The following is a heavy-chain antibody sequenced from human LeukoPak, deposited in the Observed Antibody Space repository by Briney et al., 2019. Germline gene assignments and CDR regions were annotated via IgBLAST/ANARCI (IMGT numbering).Heavy chain of an antibody. D-gene: IGHD3-9*01. CDR3: ACNLLRYFDWLPVD. CDR2: INHSGST. CDR1: GGSFSGYY. V-gene: IGHV4-34*01. J-gene: IGHJ4*02. Sequence: SETLSLTCAVYGGSFSGYYWSWIRQPPGKGLEWIGEINHSGSTNYNPSLMSRVTISVDTSKNQFSLKLSSVTAADTAVYYCACNLLRYFDWLPVDWGQGTLVTVSS.